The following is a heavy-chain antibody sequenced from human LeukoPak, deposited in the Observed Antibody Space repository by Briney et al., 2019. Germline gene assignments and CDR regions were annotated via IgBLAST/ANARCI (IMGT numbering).Heavy chain of an antibody. CDR2: ISSSGSTI. Sequence: GGSQRLSCAASGFTFSSYEMNWVRQAPGKGLEWVSHISSSGSTIYYADSVRGRFTISRDNAKNSLYLQMNSLRAEDTAVYYCASPRYDILTGYYLFDYWGQGTLVTVSS. CDR3: ASPRYDILTGYYLFDY. CDR1: GFTFSSYE. V-gene: IGHV3-48*03. J-gene: IGHJ4*02. D-gene: IGHD3-9*01.